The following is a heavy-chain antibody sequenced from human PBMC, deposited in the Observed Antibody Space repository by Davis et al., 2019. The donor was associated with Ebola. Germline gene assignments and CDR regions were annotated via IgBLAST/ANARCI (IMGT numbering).Heavy chain of an antibody. D-gene: IGHD2-2*01. Sequence: GESLKISCAASGFTFSSYAMSWVRQAPGKGLEWVSAISGSGGSTYYADSVKGRFTISRDNSKNTLYLQMNSLRVEDTAVYYCAKGAMPNKVNWFDPWGQGTLVTVSS. CDR1: GFTFSSYA. CDR2: ISGSGGST. CDR3: AKGAMPNKVNWFDP. J-gene: IGHJ5*02. V-gene: IGHV3-23*01.